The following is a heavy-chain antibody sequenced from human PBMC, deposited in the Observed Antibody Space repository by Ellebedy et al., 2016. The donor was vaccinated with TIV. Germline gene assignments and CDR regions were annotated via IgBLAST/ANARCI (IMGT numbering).Heavy chain of an antibody. CDR1: GGSISSYY. D-gene: IGHD2-2*01. Sequence: MPSETLSLTCTVSGGSISSYYWSWIRQPPGRGLESIGNIYYIGSTNYSPYLKSRVTISVDTSKHQFSLKLSSVTAVDTALYYCASIGYCSTASCSGAFDIWGQGTMVTVSS. J-gene: IGHJ3*02. CDR3: ASIGYCSTASCSGAFDI. V-gene: IGHV4-59*12. CDR2: IYYIGST.